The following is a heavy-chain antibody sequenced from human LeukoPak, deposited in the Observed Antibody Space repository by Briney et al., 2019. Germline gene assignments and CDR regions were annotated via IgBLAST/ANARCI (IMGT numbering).Heavy chain of an antibody. J-gene: IGHJ4*02. CDR2: IYTTGIT. CDR3: ARDGYYYDSSGYYF. Sequence: SESLSLTCTVSGVSISSYYWSWIRQPAGKGLEWIGRIYTTGITNYNPSLRSRVAMLVDTSKNQFSLKLTSVAAADTAVYYCARDGYYYDSSGYYFWGQGTLVTVSS. V-gene: IGHV4-4*07. CDR1: GVSISSYY. D-gene: IGHD3-22*01.